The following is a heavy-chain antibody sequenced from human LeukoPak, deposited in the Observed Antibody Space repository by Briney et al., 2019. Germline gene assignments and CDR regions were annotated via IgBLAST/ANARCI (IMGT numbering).Heavy chain of an antibody. D-gene: IGHD1-1*01. CDR3: ASLVQLERRRKRDSIKKNDY. V-gene: IGHV4-39*01. Sequence: SETLSLTCTVSGGSISSSSYYWGWIRQPPGKGLEWIGSIYYSGSTYYNPSLKSRVTISVDTSKNQFSLKLRSVTAADTAVYYCASLVQLERRRKRDSIKKNDYWGQGTLVTVSS. CDR1: GGSISSSSYY. CDR2: IYYSGST. J-gene: IGHJ4*02.